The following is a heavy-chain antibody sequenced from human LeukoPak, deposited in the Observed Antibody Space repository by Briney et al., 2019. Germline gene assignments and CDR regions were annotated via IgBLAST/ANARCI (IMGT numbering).Heavy chain of an antibody. CDR1: GFTFSSYE. Sequence: GGSLRLSCAASGFTFSSYEMNWVRQAPGKGPVWVARIRSDGSSTDYADSVKGRFTISRDNAKNTLYLQMNSLRAEDTAVYYCAREQGYYSVPGYWGQGTLVTVSS. J-gene: IGHJ4*02. CDR2: IRSDGSST. D-gene: IGHD3-22*01. V-gene: IGHV3-74*01. CDR3: AREQGYYSVPGY.